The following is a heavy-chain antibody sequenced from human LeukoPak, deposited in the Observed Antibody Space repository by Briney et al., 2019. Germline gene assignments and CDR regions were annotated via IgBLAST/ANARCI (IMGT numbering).Heavy chain of an antibody. D-gene: IGHD2-2*01. CDR3: VRGVEYQLLDWFDP. CDR1: GFTVSSNY. V-gene: IGHV3-53*01. Sequence: PGGSLRLSCAASGFTVSSNYMSWVRQAPGKGLEWVSVIYSGGSTYYADSVKGRFTISRDNSKNTLYLQMNSLRAEDTAVYYCVRGVEYQLLDWFDPWGQGTLVTVSS. CDR2: IYSGGST. J-gene: IGHJ5*02.